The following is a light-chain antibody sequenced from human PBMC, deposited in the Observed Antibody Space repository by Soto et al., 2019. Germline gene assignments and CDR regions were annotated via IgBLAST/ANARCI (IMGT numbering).Light chain of an antibody. CDR2: GAS. CDR1: QSVSSSY. CDR3: QHYGSSSIP. J-gene: IGKJ5*01. Sequence: EIVGTQSTGTLFFSPGERTALPFRASQSVSSSYLAWYQQRPGQAPRLHIYGASSRASGIPDRFSGSGSGTDFTLTIRRLEPEDFALYYCQHYGSSSIPFGQGTRLEI. V-gene: IGKV3-20*01.